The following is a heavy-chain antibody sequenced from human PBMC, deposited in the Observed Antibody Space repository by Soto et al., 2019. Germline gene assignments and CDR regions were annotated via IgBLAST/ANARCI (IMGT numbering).Heavy chain of an antibody. CDR3: ARGVIVVVPAAEPGWFDP. J-gene: IGHJ5*02. V-gene: IGHV1-18*04. CDR1: GYTFTSYG. D-gene: IGHD2-2*01. CDR2: ISAYNGNT. Sequence: ASVKVSCKASGYTFTSYGISWVRQAPGQGLEWMGWISAYNGNTNYAQKLQCRVTMTTDTSTSTAYMELRSLRSDDTAVYYCARGVIVVVPAAEPGWFDPWGQGTLVTVSS.